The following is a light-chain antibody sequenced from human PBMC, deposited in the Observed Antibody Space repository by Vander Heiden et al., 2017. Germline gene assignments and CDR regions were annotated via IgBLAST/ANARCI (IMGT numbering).Light chain of an antibody. CDR3: QVWDVSSDTFYV. J-gene: IGLJ1*01. V-gene: IGLV3-21*02. CDR2: DDI. Sequence: SYVLTQPPSVSVAPGQTANITCGGNNIGTKSVHWYRLKPGHAPVLVVYDDIDRRSGSPERCSGSNSGNTATLTISRVEAGDEDDYYCQVWDVSSDTFYVFGTGTKVNVL. CDR1: NIGTKS.